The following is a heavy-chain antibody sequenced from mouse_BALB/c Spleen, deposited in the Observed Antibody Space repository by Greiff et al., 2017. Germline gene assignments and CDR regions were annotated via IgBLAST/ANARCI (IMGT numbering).Heavy chain of an antibody. CDR2: ISYSGST. D-gene: IGHD3-2*01. Sequence: EVKLQQSGPGLVKPSQSLSLTCTVTGYSITSDYAWNWIRQFPGNKLEWMGYISYSGSTSYNPSLKSRISITRDTSKNQFFLQLNSVTTEDTATYYCAIRQLGFYFDYWGQGTTLTVSS. CDR3: AIRQLGFYFDY. CDR1: GYSITSDYA. J-gene: IGHJ2*01. V-gene: IGHV3-2*02.